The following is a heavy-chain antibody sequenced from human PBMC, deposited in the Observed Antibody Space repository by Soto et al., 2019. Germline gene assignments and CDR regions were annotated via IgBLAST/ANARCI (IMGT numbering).Heavy chain of an antibody. CDR2: INAHSGGT. J-gene: IGHJ5*02. D-gene: IGHD6-6*01. CDR1: GFSFTGYY. Sequence: ASVKVSCKASGFSFTGYYIHWLRQAPGQGLEWMGWINAHSGGTEYAQKFQGRVTLTRDASIATAYLTLTSLTSDDTALYYCAKDLTRQLAYWLDPWGQGTQVTVSS. CDR3: AKDLTRQLAYWLDP. V-gene: IGHV1-2*02.